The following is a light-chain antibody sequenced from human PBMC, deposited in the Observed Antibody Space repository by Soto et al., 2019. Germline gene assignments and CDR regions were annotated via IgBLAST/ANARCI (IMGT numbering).Light chain of an antibody. Sequence: IHMTQAPSSLSASVLDRVTITFRSSQSISSYLNWYQQKPGKAPKLLIYAASSLQSGVPSRFSGSGSGTDFTLTISSLQPEDFATYYCQQSYRTPPITFGQGTRLEIK. V-gene: IGKV1-39*01. CDR3: QQSYRTPPIT. J-gene: IGKJ5*01. CDR2: AAS. CDR1: QSISSY.